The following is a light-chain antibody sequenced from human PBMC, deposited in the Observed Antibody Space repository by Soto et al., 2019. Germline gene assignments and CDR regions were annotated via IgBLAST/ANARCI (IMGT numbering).Light chain of an antibody. CDR2: GAS. J-gene: IGKJ4*01. Sequence: IQLTQSPSSLSASVGDSVTITCRASQDITSYLAWYQQKPGKAPNLLSYGASTLQSGVPSRFRGSGSGTDFTLTISSLKAEDFASYYCQQTRAYPSTFGGGTKVDI. V-gene: IGKV1-9*01. CDR3: QQTRAYPST. CDR1: QDITSY.